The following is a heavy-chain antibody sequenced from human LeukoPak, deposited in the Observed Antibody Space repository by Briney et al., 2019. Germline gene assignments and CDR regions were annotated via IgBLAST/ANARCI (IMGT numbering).Heavy chain of an antibody. D-gene: IGHD2-15*01. CDR1: GGSFSGYY. Sequence: PSETLSLTCAVYGGSFSGYYWSWIRQPPGKGLEWIGEINHSGSTNYNPSLKSRVTISADTSKNQFSLKLSSVTAADTAVYYCARGVVAATLSAFDIWGQGTMVTVSS. CDR3: ARGVVAATLSAFDI. CDR2: INHSGST. J-gene: IGHJ3*02. V-gene: IGHV4-34*01.